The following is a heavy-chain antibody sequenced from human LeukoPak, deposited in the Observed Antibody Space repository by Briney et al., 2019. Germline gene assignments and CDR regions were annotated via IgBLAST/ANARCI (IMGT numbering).Heavy chain of an antibody. V-gene: IGHV3-30*18. D-gene: IGHD3-9*01. Sequence: PGGSLRLSCAASGFTFSSYGMHWVRQAPGKGLEWVAVISYDGSNKYYADSVKGRFTISRDNSKNTLYLQMDSLRAEDTAVYYCAKGPIYDILTGWRKTHNAFDIWGQGTMVTVSS. CDR2: ISYDGSNK. J-gene: IGHJ3*02. CDR1: GFTFSSYG. CDR3: AKGPIYDILTGWRKTHNAFDI.